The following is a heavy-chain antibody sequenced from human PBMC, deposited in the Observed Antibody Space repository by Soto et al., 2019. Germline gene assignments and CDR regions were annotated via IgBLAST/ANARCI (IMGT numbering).Heavy chain of an antibody. J-gene: IGHJ4*02. CDR3: ARGSTDSYPGSRIFDF. CDR2: ITDTGGDT. V-gene: IGHV3-23*01. Sequence: VGSLRLSCVASGITFGGRAMSWVRQAPGEGLEWVSTITDTGGDTKYSDSVRGRFTMSRDNSKKTLYLQMNNLRVEDSALYYCARGSTDSYPGSRIFDFWGRGTLVTVSS. CDR1: GITFGGRA. D-gene: IGHD3-10*01.